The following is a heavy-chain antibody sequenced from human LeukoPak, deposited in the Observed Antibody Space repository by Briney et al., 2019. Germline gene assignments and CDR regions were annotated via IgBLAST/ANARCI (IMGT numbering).Heavy chain of an antibody. J-gene: IGHJ4*02. CDR1: GGSISTYY. CDR3: SRHWSGSGEYYPFDY. CDR2: IYYSGST. V-gene: IGHV4-59*08. D-gene: IGHD3-10*01. Sequence: TSETLSLTCTVSGGSISTYYWSWTRQPPGKGLEWIGYIYYSGSTNYNPSLGSRVTISVDTSKNQVSLKLSSVTAADTAVYYCSRHWSGSGEYYPFDYWGQGTLVTVSS.